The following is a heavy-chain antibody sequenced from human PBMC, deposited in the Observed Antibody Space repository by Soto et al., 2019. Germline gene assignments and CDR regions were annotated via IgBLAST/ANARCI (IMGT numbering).Heavy chain of an antibody. CDR3: ARDQKGTSSPGEGMDV. V-gene: IGHV1-2*04. Sequence: GASVKVSCKASGYTFTGYYMHWVRQAPGQGLEWMGWINPNSGGTNYAQKFQGWVTMTRDTSISTAYMELSRLRSDDTAVYYCARDQKGTSSPGEGMDVWGQGTTVTVSS. CDR1: GYTFTGYY. CDR2: INPNSGGT. D-gene: IGHD2-2*01. J-gene: IGHJ6*02.